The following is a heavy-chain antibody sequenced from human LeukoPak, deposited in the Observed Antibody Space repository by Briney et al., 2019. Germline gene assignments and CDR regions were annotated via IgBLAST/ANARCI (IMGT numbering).Heavy chain of an antibody. Sequence: GGSLRLSCAASGFTFSSYGLHWVRQAPGKGLEWVAFIRYDGSNKYYADSVKGRFTISRDNSKNTLYLQMISLRAEDTAVYYCAKDRHYYGSGSYCDYWGQGTLVTVSS. V-gene: IGHV3-30*02. D-gene: IGHD3-10*01. CDR2: IRYDGSNK. CDR3: AKDRHYYGSGSYCDY. CDR1: GFTFSSYG. J-gene: IGHJ4*02.